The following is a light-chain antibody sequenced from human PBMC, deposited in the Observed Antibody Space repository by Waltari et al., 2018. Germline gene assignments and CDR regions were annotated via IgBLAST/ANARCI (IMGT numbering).Light chain of an antibody. CDR1: ISNIGAGYD. J-gene: IGLJ2*01. Sequence: QSVLTQPPSVSGAPGQRVTIYCTGSISNIGAGYDVHWYQQLPGTPPKLLIYGNNNRPAGVPDRFSGSKSGTSASLAITGLQSDDEADYYCQSYDNILSGGVFGGGTKLTVL. V-gene: IGLV1-40*01. CDR2: GNN. CDR3: QSYDNILSGGV.